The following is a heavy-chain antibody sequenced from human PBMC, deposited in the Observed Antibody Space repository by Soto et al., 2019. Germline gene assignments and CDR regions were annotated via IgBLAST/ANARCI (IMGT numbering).Heavy chain of an antibody. CDR3: AKVRGYGSGWWFDY. CDR1: GFTFSSYA. Sequence: PVGSLRLSCAASGFTFSSYAMSWVRQAPGKGLEWVSAISGSGGSTYYADSVKGRFTISRDNSKNTLYLQMNSLRAEDTAVYYCAKVRGYGSGWWFDYWGQGTLVTVSS. V-gene: IGHV3-23*01. CDR2: ISGSGGST. D-gene: IGHD6-19*01. J-gene: IGHJ4*02.